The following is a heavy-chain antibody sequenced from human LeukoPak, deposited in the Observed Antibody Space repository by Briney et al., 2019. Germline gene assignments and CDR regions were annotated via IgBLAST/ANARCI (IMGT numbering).Heavy chain of an antibody. D-gene: IGHD3-3*01. J-gene: IGHJ5*02. CDR2: ISGSGGST. CDR3: AKDFGYDFWSSVWFDP. V-gene: IGHV3-23*01. Sequence: GGSLRLSCAASGFTFSSCAMSWVRQAPGKGLEWVSAISGSGGSTYYADSVKGRFTISRDNSKNTLYLQMNSLRAEDTAVYYCAKDFGYDFWSSVWFDPWGQGTLVTVSS. CDR1: GFTFSSCA.